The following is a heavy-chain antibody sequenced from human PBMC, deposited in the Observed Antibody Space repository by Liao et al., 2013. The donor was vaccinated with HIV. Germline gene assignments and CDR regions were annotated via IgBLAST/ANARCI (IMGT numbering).Heavy chain of an antibody. J-gene: IGHJ3*02. CDR3: ARQRVLMGFDAFDI. V-gene: IGHV4-61*02. CDR2: LYTSGSS. Sequence: QVQLQESGPGLVRPSQTLSLICTVSGDSISSHSRSCYWSWIRQPAGKGLEWIGRLYTSGSSNYNPSLKSRVAMSIDTSKSQFSLILNSVTAADTAVYYCARQRVLMGFDAFDIWGQGTMVTVS. CDR1: GDSISSHSRSCY. D-gene: IGHD3-9*01.